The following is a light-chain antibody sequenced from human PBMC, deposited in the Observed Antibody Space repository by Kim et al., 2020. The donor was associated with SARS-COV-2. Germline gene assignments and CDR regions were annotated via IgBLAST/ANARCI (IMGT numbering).Light chain of an antibody. CDR1: QNVNNY. CDR3: QHRKNWPVT. Sequence: SLSPGDRATLPCRASQNVNNYLAWYQQKPGQPPRLLLYDVSNRATGIPARFSGTGFGTDFTLTISSLEPEDFAVYYCQHRKNWPVTFGGGTKLEI. CDR2: DVS. V-gene: IGKV3-11*01. J-gene: IGKJ4*01.